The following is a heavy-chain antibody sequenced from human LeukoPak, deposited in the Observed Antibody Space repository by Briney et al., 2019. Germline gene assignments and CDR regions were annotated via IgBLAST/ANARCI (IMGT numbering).Heavy chain of an antibody. CDR1: GFTFSSYA. V-gene: IGHV3-23*01. J-gene: IGHJ4*02. Sequence: PGGSLRLSCAASGFTFSSYAMSWVRQAPGKGLEWVSDISGSGGRTHYAESVKGRFTISRDNSKNTLYLQMGSLRAEDTAVYYCANLGDFWSGYSGYWGQGTLVTVSS. CDR2: ISGSGGRT. CDR3: ANLGDFWSGYSGY. D-gene: IGHD3-3*01.